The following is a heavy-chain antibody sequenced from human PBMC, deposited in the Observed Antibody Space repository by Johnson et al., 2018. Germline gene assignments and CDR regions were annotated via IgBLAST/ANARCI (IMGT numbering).Heavy chain of an antibody. CDR2: ISGSGGST. J-gene: IGHJ6*03. V-gene: IGHV3-23*04. CDR3: GKNSGGWPYYYYYMDG. Sequence: VQLVESGGGLVQPGGSLRLSCAASGFTFSSYAMSWVRQAPGKGLEWVSAISGSGGSTSYAASVKGRFTISRDNSKNTLYLQMNSLIAEDTAVYYCGKNSGGWPYYYYYMDGWGKGTTVTVSS. D-gene: IGHD2-15*01. CDR1: GFTFSSYA.